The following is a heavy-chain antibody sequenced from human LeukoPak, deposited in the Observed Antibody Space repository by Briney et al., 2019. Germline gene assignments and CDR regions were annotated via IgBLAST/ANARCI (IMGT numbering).Heavy chain of an antibody. Sequence: PGGSLRLSCAGSGFSFSNYLMSWVRQAPGKGLEWVANVRPDESETQYVDSMKGRFTVSRDNSENSLYLRMSSLRAEDTAVYYCATTTRSSSWDYWGQGTLVTVSS. J-gene: IGHJ4*02. CDR3: ATTTRSSSWDY. V-gene: IGHV3-7*01. CDR1: GFSFSNYL. D-gene: IGHD2-2*01. CDR2: VRPDESET.